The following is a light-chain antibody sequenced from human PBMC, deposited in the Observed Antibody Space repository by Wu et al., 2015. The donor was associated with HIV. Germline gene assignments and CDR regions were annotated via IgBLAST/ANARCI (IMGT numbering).Light chain of an antibody. Sequence: MVMTQSPATLSVSPGERATLSCRASQNIKTNLAWYQQKPGQAPRLLIYGVSTRASGVPARFSGSGSGTDFTLTISSVQSEDFAVYYCQQHNNWPPNTFGQGTKVEIK. CDR2: GVS. CDR1: QNIKTN. CDR3: QQHNNWPPNT. V-gene: IGKV3-15*01. J-gene: IGKJ2*01.